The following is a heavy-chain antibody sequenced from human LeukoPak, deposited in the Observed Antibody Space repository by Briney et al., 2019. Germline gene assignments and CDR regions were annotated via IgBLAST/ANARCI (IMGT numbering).Heavy chain of an antibody. D-gene: IGHD5-18*01. CDR1: GFTFSDYW. CDR2: ISSDGSRV. V-gene: IGHV3-74*01. J-gene: IGHJ4*02. CDR3: ATYRQVLLPFES. Sequence: GGSLRLSCAASGFTFSDYWMHWVRQAPGKGLVWVSRISSDGSRVTYADSVRGRFTISRDNSKSTLSLQMNSLRAEDTAIYYCATYRQVLLPFESWGQGTLVTVSS.